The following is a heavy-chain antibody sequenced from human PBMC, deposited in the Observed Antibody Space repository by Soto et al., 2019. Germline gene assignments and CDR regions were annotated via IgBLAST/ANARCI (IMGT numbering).Heavy chain of an antibody. V-gene: IGHV3-15*01. J-gene: IGHJ4*02. CDR2: IKAKTSGGTT. CDR3: VKEVETVRLVAFAL. Sequence: GGSLRLSCAASGLTFSDAWMSWVRQAPGKGLQWVGRIKAKTSGGTTDYAASVKDRFTISRDDSKNIVYLQMNSLRVDDTALYYCVKEVETVRLVAFALWGQGTQVTV. D-gene: IGHD5-18*01. CDR1: GLTFSDAW.